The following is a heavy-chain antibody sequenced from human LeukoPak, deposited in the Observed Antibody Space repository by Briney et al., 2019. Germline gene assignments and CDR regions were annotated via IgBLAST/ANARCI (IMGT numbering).Heavy chain of an antibody. Sequence: GGSLRLSCAASGFTFSSYSMNWVRQAPGKGLEWVSYISSSSSTIYYADSVKGRFTISRDNAKNSLYLQMNSLRAEDTAVYYCARGPYNWNDGNFDYWGQGTLVTVSS. D-gene: IGHD1-20*01. CDR2: ISSSSSTI. CDR3: ARGPYNWNDGNFDY. J-gene: IGHJ4*02. V-gene: IGHV3-48*01. CDR1: GFTFSSYS.